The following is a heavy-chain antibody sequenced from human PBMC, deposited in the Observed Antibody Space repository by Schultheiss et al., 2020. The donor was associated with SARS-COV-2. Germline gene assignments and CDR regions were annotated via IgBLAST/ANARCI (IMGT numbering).Heavy chain of an antibody. V-gene: IGHV3-11*06. J-gene: IGHJ5*02. CDR2: ITSSSSHT. CDR1: GFTFSDYY. D-gene: IGHD6-19*01. CDR3: AEGGESSGS. Sequence: GGSLRLSCAASGFTFSDYYMSWIRQAPGKGLEWVAYITSSSSHTNYADSVKGRFTISRDNAKNSLYLQMNSLRDEDTAVYYCAEGGESSGSWGQGTLVTVSS.